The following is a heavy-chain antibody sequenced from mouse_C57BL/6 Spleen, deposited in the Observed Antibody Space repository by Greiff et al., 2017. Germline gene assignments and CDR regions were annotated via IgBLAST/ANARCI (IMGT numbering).Heavy chain of an antibody. CDR1: GYSITSGYY. V-gene: IGHV3-6*01. CDR3: ARDSYYGSSYDWYFDV. D-gene: IGHD1-1*01. Sequence: EVKLVESGPGLVKPSQSLSLTCSVTGYSITSGYYWNWIRQFPGNKLEWMGYISYDGSNNYNPSLKNRISITRDTSKNQFFLKLNSVTTEDTATYYCARDSYYGSSYDWYFDVWGTGTTVTVSS. J-gene: IGHJ1*03. CDR2: ISYDGSN.